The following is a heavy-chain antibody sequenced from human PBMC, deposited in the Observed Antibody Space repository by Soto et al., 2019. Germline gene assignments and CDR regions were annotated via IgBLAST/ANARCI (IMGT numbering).Heavy chain of an antibody. Sequence: EVQLVESGGGLVQPGRSLRLSCTASGFTLDDYAMHWVRQPPGKGLEWVSGVSWKSTTIVYADSVKGRFTISRDSAKNSLYLQMNSLRAEDTALYHCAKGVDGSSWYGADSWGQGTLVTVSS. CDR3: AKGVDGSSWYGADS. D-gene: IGHD6-13*01. CDR1: GFTLDDYA. V-gene: IGHV3-9*01. J-gene: IGHJ4*02. CDR2: VSWKSTTI.